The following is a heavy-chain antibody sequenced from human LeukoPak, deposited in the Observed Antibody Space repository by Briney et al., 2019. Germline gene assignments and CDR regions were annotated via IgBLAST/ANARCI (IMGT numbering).Heavy chain of an antibody. Sequence: PGRSLRLSCAASGFTFDDYAMHWVRQAPGKGLEWVSGISWNSGSIVYADSVKGRFTISRDNAKNSLYMQMNSLRAEDTALYYCAKGSRCGYDSSAISWGQGTLVTVSS. CDR3: AKGSRCGYDSSAIS. D-gene: IGHD3-22*01. V-gene: IGHV3-9*01. J-gene: IGHJ4*02. CDR2: ISWNSGSI. CDR1: GFTFDDYA.